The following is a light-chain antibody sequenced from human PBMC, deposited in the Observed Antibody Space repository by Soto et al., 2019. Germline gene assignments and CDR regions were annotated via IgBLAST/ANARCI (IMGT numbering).Light chain of an antibody. CDR3: HQRYNWPRVT. V-gene: IGKV3-11*01. CDR2: DVS. Sequence: EIVLTQSPATLSLSPGERVTLSCRASQSVSNSLAWYQQKPGQPPRLLIYDVSNRATGIQARFSGSGSGTDFTLTITSLEPEDFAVYFCHQRYNWPRVTFGQGTQLEIK. J-gene: IGKJ5*01. CDR1: QSVSNS.